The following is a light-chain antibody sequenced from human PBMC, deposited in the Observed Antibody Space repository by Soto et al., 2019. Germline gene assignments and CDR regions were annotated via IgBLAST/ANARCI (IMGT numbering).Light chain of an antibody. V-gene: IGLV2-14*01. CDR2: EIR. J-gene: IGLJ1*01. Sequence: VLTQPASVSGSPGQSITISCTGTSSDVGGYNYVSWYQQHPGEAPKLMIYEIRNRPSGVSNRFSGSKSGNTASLTISGLQAEDEADYYCTSYTTSSTLYVFGTGTKVTVL. CDR1: SSDVGGYNY. CDR3: TSYTTSSTLYV.